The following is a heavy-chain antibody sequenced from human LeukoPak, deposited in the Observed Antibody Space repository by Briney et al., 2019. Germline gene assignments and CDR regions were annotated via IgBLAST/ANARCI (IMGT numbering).Heavy chain of an antibody. V-gene: IGHV3-48*03. CDR3: ARRGGCSSTSCYGADYYYYYMDV. D-gene: IGHD2-2*01. CDR2: ISSSGSTI. Sequence: GGSLRLSCAASGFTFSSYEMNWVRQAPGTGLEGVSYISSSGSTIYYADSVKGRFTISRDNAKNSLYLQMNSLRAEDTAVYYCARRGGCSSTSCYGADYYYYYMDVWGKGTTVTISS. CDR1: GFTFSSYE. J-gene: IGHJ6*03.